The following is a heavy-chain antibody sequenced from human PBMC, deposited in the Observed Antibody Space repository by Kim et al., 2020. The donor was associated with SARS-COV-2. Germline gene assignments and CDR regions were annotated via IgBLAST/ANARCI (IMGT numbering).Heavy chain of an antibody. J-gene: IGHJ4*02. CDR2: ISWNSGSI. CDR3: AKDIVAAGTLSFDY. Sequence: GGSLRLSCAASGFTFDDYAMHWVRQAPGKGLEWVSGISWNSGSIGYADSVKGRFTTSRDNAKNSLYLQMNSLRAEDTALYYCAKDIVAAGTLSFDYWGQGTLVTVSS. CDR1: GFTFDDYA. D-gene: IGHD6-13*01. V-gene: IGHV3-9*01.